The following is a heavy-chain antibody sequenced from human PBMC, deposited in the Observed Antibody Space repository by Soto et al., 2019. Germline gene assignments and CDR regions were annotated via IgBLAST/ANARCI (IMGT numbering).Heavy chain of an antibody. V-gene: IGHV6-1*01. CDR2: TYYRSKWYN. CDR1: GDSVSSNSAA. J-gene: IGHJ3*02. D-gene: IGHD6-19*01. Sequence: QSQTLSLTCAISGDSVSSNSAAWNWIRQSPSRGLEWLGRTYYRSKWYNDYAVSVKSRITINPDTSKNQFSLQLNSVTPEDTAVYYCARSRAYSSGWYGGNAPLDIWGQGTMVTVSS. CDR3: ARSRAYSSGWYGGNAPLDI.